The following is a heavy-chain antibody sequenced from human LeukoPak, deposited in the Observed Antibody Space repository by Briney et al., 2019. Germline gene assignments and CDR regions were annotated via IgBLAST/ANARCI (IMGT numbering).Heavy chain of an antibody. V-gene: IGHV1-69*06. CDR1: GGTFSSYA. D-gene: IGHD3-10*01. CDR3: ARDGRGSRSSWFDP. Sequence: SVTVSCKASGGTFSSYAISWVRQAPGQGLEWMGGIIPIFGTANYAQKFQGRVTITADKSTSTAYMELSSLRSEDTAVYYCARDGRGSRSSWFDPWGQGTLVIVSS. J-gene: IGHJ5*02. CDR2: IIPIFGTA.